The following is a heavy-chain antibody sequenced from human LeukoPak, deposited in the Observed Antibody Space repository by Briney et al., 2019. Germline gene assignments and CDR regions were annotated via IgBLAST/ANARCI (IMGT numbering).Heavy chain of an antibody. CDR2: ISYDGSNK. D-gene: IGHD6-13*01. V-gene: IGHV3-30*18. Sequence: PGGSLRLSCAASGFTFSSYGMHWVRQAPGKGLEWGAVISYDGSNKYYADSVKGRFTISRDNSKNTLYLQMNSLRAEDTAVYYCAKPGNSRSRGGYFDYWGQGTLVTVSS. J-gene: IGHJ4*02. CDR3: AKPGNSRSRGGYFDY. CDR1: GFTFSSYG.